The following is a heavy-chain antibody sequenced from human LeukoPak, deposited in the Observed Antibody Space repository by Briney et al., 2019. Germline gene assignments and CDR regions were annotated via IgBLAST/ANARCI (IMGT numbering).Heavy chain of an antibody. CDR2: ISYDGSNK. CDR3: ARPTSYSGSYNP. D-gene: IGHD1-26*01. V-gene: IGHV3-30-3*01. CDR1: GFTFSSYA. Sequence: GGSLRLSCAVSGFTFSSYAMHWVRQAPGKGLEWVAVISYDGSNKYYADSVKGRFTISRDNSKNTLYLQMNSLRAEDTAVYYCARPTSYSGSYNPWGQGTLVTVSS. J-gene: IGHJ5*02.